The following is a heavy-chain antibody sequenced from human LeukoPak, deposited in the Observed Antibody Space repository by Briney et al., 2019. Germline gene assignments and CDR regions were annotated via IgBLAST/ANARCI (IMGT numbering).Heavy chain of an antibody. J-gene: IGHJ4*02. CDR3: ARVGKPWLQLSPYYFDY. V-gene: IGHV3-23*01. Sequence: PGGSLRLSCAASGFTFSSYGMSWVRQAPGKGLEWVSAISGSGGSTYYADSVKGRFTISRDNSKNTLYLQMNSLRAEDTAVYYCARVGKPWLQLSPYYFDYWGQGTLVTVSS. D-gene: IGHD5-24*01. CDR2: ISGSGGST. CDR1: GFTFSSYG.